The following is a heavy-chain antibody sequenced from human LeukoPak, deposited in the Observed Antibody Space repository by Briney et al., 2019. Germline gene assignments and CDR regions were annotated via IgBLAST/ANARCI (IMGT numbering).Heavy chain of an antibody. D-gene: IGHD2-8*01. CDR1: GGSISSGGYY. Sequence: PSETLSLSCTVSGGSISSGGYYWSWIRQHAGQGLESLGYIYDSARTYYNPSRKSRVTISVDTSKNQFFLKLSAVTAADTAVYSCASDDGPSRAHYGMDVWGQGTTVTVSS. CDR3: ASDDGPSRAHYGMDV. J-gene: IGHJ6*02. V-gene: IGHV4-31*03. CDR2: IYDSART.